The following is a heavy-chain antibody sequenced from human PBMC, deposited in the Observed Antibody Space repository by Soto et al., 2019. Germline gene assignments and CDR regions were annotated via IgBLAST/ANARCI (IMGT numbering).Heavy chain of an antibody. V-gene: IGHV3-23*01. CDR3: AKGSYYAYVWGSYRYTYFDD. Sequence: GGSLRLSCAASGFTFSSYAMSWVRQAPGKGLEWVSAISGSGGSTYYADSVKGRFTISRDNSKNTLYLQMNSLRAEDTAVYYCAKGSYYAYVWGSYRYTYFDDWGQGTLVTVSS. CDR1: GFTFSSYA. D-gene: IGHD3-16*02. CDR2: ISGSGGST. J-gene: IGHJ4*02.